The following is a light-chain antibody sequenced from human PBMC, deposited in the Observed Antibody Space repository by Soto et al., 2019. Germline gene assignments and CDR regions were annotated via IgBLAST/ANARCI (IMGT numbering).Light chain of an antibody. CDR1: QSISSD. CDR3: QQYNKWPPQYT. V-gene: IGKV3-15*01. CDR2: GAS. J-gene: IGKJ2*01. Sequence: EIVMTQSPATLSVSPGERATLSCRASQSISSDLAWYQQKPGQAPRLLIYGASTRATDIPARISGSGTGTDITLTISNLQSADFAVYYCQQYNKWPPQYTFGQGTTLEIK.